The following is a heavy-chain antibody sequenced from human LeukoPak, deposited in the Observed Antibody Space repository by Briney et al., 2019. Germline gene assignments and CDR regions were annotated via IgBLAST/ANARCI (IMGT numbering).Heavy chain of an antibody. V-gene: IGHV3-15*01. CDR1: GFTFFSAW. CDR2: IKSKIDGETT. J-gene: IGHJ4*02. CDR3: AADIVGTSGTTWDY. Sequence: GGSLRLSCAASGFTFFSAWMSWVRQAPGKGLEWVGRIKSKIDGETTDYAAPVKGRFTISRDDSRNMLFLQMNSLKTEDTALYYCAADIVGTSGTTWDYWGQGALVTVPS. D-gene: IGHD1-1*01.